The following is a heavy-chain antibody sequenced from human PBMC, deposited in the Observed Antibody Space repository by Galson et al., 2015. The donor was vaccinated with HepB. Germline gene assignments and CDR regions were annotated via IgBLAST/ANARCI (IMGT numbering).Heavy chain of an antibody. D-gene: IGHD6-13*01. CDR1: GFTVSSNY. V-gene: IGHV3-66*02. J-gene: IGHJ4*02. CDR3: ARGRDRAGRWQQQLDPADY. Sequence: SLRLSCAASGFTVSSNYMSWVRQAPGKGLEWVSVFYSGGSTYYADSVKGRFTISRDNSKNTLYLQMNSLRAEDTAVYYCARGRDRAGRWQQQLDPADYWGQGTLVTVSS. CDR2: FYSGGST.